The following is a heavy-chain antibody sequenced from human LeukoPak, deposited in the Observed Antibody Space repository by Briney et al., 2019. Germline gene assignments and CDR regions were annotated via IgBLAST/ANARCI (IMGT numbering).Heavy chain of an antibody. V-gene: IGHV5-51*01. CDR3: ARFRCGGDCYSDF. D-gene: IGHD2-21*02. J-gene: IGHJ4*02. Sequence: GESLKISYKGSEYTFTNYWIGWVRQMPGKGLEFMGIIYPGDSDTRYSPSFQGQVTISVDKSINTAYLQWSSLKASDSAIYYCARFRCGGDCYSDFWGQGTLVTVAS. CDR1: EYTFTNYW. CDR2: IYPGDSDT.